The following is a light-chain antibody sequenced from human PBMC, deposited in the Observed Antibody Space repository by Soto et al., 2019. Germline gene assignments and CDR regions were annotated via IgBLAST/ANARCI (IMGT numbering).Light chain of an antibody. V-gene: IGLV2-8*01. J-gene: IGLJ2*01. Sequence: QSALTQPPSASGSPGQSVTISCTGTSRDIGGYDFVSWYQQHPGKAPKLLIYDVIKRPSGVPDRFSGSKSGNTASLTVSGLQTDDEADYYCSSYGGSNNLLFGGGTKVNVL. CDR1: SRDIGGYDF. CDR3: SSYGGSNNLL. CDR2: DVI.